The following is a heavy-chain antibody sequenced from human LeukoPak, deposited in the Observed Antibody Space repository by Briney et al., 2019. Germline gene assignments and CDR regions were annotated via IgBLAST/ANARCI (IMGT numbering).Heavy chain of an antibody. D-gene: IGHD3-10*01. Sequence: GGSLRLSCAASGFTFSSYGMHWVRQAPGKGLEWVAFTRYDGSNKYYADSVKGRFTISRDNSKNTLYLQMNSLRAEDTAVYYCAKDRSSRYYGSGSYLDYWGQGTLVTVSS. V-gene: IGHV3-30*02. CDR2: TRYDGSNK. CDR3: AKDRSSRYYGSGSYLDY. CDR1: GFTFSSYG. J-gene: IGHJ4*02.